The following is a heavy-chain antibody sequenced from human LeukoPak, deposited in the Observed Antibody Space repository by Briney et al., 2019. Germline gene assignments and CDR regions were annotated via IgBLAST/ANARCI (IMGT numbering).Heavy chain of an antibody. CDR3: ARGIVVVVADRSNWFDP. CDR2: INPNSGGT. D-gene: IGHD2-15*01. CDR1: GYTFTGYY. Sequence: ASVKVSCKASGYTFTGYYMHWVRQAPGQGLEWMGWINPNSGGTNYAQKFQGRVTMTRDTSISTAYMELSRLRSDDTAVYYCARGIVVVVADRSNWFDPWGQGTLVTVSS. J-gene: IGHJ5*02. V-gene: IGHV1-2*02.